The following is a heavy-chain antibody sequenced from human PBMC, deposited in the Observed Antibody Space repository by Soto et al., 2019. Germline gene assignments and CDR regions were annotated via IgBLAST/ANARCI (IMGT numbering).Heavy chain of an antibody. CDR1: GFTFSNYG. Sequence: QVHLEESGGGVVQPGRSLRLSCAASGFTFSNYGMHWVRQAPGKGLQWVAFISYDGSSKNYVESVKGRFFISRDKVRNTVYLHMNSLRAEDTALYYCAKEYLGSSNVVDVWGRGTVVTVS. J-gene: IGHJ3*01. V-gene: IGHV3-30*18. CDR2: ISYDGSSK. D-gene: IGHD2-15*01. CDR3: AKEYLGSSNVVDV.